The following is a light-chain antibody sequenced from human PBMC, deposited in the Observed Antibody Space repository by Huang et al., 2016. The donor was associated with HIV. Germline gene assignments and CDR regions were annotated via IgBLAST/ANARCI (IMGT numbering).Light chain of an antibody. CDR1: PSVRSS. V-gene: IGKV3-11*01. Sequence: EIVLTQSPATLSLSPGERATLSCRASPSVRSSLAWYQQKPGQAPSLLIYDASNRATGIPARFSGSGSGTDFTLTISSLEPEDFAVYYCQQRSNWPPTLTFGGGTKVEIK. CDR2: DAS. J-gene: IGKJ4*01. CDR3: QQRSNWPPTLT.